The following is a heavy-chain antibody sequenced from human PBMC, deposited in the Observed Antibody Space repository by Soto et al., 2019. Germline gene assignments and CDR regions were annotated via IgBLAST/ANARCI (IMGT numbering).Heavy chain of an antibody. V-gene: IGHV4-59*06. Sequence: SETLSLTCTVSGSPISSYYWSWIRQYPGKGLEWIGFVYYSGSTYHNPSLKSRVIISVDTSKKQFSLKLSSVTAADTAVYYCARDAALKWFDPWGQGTLVTVSS. CDR1: GSPISSYY. CDR2: VYYSGST. D-gene: IGHD2-15*01. CDR3: ARDAALKWFDP. J-gene: IGHJ5*02.